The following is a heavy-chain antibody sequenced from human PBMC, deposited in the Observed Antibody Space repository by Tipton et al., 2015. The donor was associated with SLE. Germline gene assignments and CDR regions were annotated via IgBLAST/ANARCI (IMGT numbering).Heavy chain of an antibody. D-gene: IGHD3-10*01. CDR1: GGSISSSNW. J-gene: IGHJ2*01. Sequence: TLSLTCAVSGGSISSSNWWSWVRQPPGKGLEWIGEIYHSGNTNYNPSLKSRVTISVDKSKNQFSLKLSSVTAADTAVYYCARDPLYYGSGSYSPTWCFDLWGRGTLVTVSS. CDR2: IYHSGNT. CDR3: ARDPLYYGSGSYSPTWCFDL. V-gene: IGHV4-4*02.